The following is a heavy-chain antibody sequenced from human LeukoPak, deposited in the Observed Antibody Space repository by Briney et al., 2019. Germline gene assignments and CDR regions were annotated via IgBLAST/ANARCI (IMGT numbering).Heavy chain of an antibody. D-gene: IGHD1-26*01. Sequence: PGGSLRLSCAASGFTFSYYAMSWVRQPPGKGLEWIGNIYSSGSTYYNASLQSRVTISIDTSKNQFSLRLSSVTAADTAMYYCVKSGGYGLIDYWGQGTRVTVSS. J-gene: IGHJ4*02. V-gene: IGHV4-59*04. CDR1: GFTFSYYA. CDR3: VKSGGYGLIDY. CDR2: IYSSGST.